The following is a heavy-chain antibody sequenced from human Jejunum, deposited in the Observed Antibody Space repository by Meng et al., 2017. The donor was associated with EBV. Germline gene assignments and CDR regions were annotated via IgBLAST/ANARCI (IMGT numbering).Heavy chain of an antibody. CDR3: ARDAPREVVIASNYFDY. J-gene: IGHJ4*02. Sequence: QVQLVQSGAEVKKPGASVKISCKASGYTFNNYYIHWVRQAPGQGLEWMGIINPNGGGANSAQNFQGRVTMTSDSSTTTFYMELSGLRSDDTAVYYCARDAPREVVIASNYFDYWGQGALVTVSS. CDR2: INPNGGGA. V-gene: IGHV1-46*02. D-gene: IGHD2-21*01. CDR1: GYTFNNYY.